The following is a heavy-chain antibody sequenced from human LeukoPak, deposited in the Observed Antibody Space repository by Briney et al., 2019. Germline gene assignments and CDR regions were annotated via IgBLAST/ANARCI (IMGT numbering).Heavy chain of an antibody. D-gene: IGHD3-9*01. J-gene: IGHJ4*02. CDR1: GFTFSSYS. Sequence: PGGSLRLSCAASGFTFSSYSMNWVRQAPGKGLEWVSYISRSSSTIYYADSVKGRFTISRDNAKNSLYLQMNSLRAEDTAVYYCAREGILTGYPVDYWGQGTLVTVSS. V-gene: IGHV3-48*04. CDR2: ISRSSSTI. CDR3: AREGILTGYPVDY.